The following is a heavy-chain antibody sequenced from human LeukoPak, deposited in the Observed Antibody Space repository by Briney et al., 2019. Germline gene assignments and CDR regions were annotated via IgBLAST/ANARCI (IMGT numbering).Heavy chain of an antibody. J-gene: IGHJ6*03. V-gene: IGHV3-30*02. Sequence: GGSLRLSCASSGFIFSFYGMHWARQAPGKGLEWVAFIRSDGSIKYYADSVKGRSTISRDNSKNTLYLQMNSLRAADTAVYYCAKEGDWNDVTLMDVWGKGTTVTISS. CDR3: AKEGDWNDVTLMDV. D-gene: IGHD1-1*01. CDR1: GFIFSFYG. CDR2: IRSDGSIK.